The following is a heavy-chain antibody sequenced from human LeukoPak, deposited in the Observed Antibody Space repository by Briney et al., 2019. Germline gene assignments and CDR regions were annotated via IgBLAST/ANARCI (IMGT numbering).Heavy chain of an antibody. Sequence: PSETLSLTCTVSGGSISSYYWSWIRQPAGKGLEWIGRIYTSGSTNYNPSLKSRVTMSVDTSKNQFSLKLSSVTAADTAVYYCARDQYYYGSGSYYRYYYYYMDVWGKGTTVTISS. CDR1: GGSISSYY. CDR3: ARDQYYYGSGSYYRYYYYYMDV. CDR2: IYTSGST. J-gene: IGHJ6*03. V-gene: IGHV4-4*07. D-gene: IGHD3-10*01.